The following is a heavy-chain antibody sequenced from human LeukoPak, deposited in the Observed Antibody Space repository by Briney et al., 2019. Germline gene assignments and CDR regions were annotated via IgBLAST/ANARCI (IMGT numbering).Heavy chain of an antibody. J-gene: IGHJ4*02. CDR2: IYYSGST. CDR1: GGSISSSSYY. D-gene: IGHD2-2*01. Sequence: PSETLSLTCTVYGGSISSSSYYWGWIRQPPGKGLEWIGSIYYSGSTYYNPSLKSRVTRSVDTSKNQFSLRLSSVTAADTAVYSCARAENYCDSSTSCRFYFDYWGRGTLVTVSS. V-gene: IGHV4-39*07. CDR3: ARAENYCDSSTSCRFYFDY.